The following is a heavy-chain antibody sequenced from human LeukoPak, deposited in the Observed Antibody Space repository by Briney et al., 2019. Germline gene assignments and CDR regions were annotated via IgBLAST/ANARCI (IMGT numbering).Heavy chain of an antibody. J-gene: IGHJ4*02. D-gene: IGHD3-22*01. CDR2: FYSSGTT. V-gene: IGHV4-4*07. Sequence: PSETLSLTCTVSGGSISNYYWSWIRQPAGKGLEWIGRFYSSGTTNYNPSLRGRVSLSGDESKNQLSLKLYSVTAADTAVYYCVRDEELSGYPDYWGQGTLVTVSS. CDR3: VRDEELSGYPDY. CDR1: GGSISNYY.